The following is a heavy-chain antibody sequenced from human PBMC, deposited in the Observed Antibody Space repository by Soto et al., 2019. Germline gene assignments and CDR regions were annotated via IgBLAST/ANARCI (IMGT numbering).Heavy chain of an antibody. CDR1: GYTFTSYG. CDR3: ARDSGGNSGGYYYGMDV. D-gene: IGHD2-15*01. Sequence: SVKVSCKASGYTFTSYGISWVRQAPGQGLEWMGWISAYNGNTNYAQKLQGRVTMTTDTSTSTAYMELRSLRSDDTAVYYCARDSGGNSGGYYYGMDVWGQGTTVTVSS. V-gene: IGHV1-18*04. CDR2: ISAYNGNT. J-gene: IGHJ6*02.